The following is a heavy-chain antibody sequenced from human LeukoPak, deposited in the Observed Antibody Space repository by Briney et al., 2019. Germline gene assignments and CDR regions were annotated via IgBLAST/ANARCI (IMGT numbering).Heavy chain of an antibody. CDR3: ARDENDSGSYYVDNEDY. CDR2: ISGSGSTI. Sequence: GGSLRLSCAASGFTFSDYYMSWIRQAPGEGLEWVSYISGSGSTIYYADSVKGRFTISRDNAKNSLYLQMNSLRAEDTAVYYCARDENDSGSYYVDNEDYWGQGTLVTVSS. V-gene: IGHV3-11*01. CDR1: GFTFSDYY. D-gene: IGHD1-26*01. J-gene: IGHJ4*02.